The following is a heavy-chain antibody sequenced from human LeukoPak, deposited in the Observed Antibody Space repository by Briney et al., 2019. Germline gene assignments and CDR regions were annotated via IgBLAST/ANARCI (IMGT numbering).Heavy chain of an antibody. CDR1: GFTFSSYW. J-gene: IGHJ2*01. Sequence: PGGSLRLSCAAYGFTFSSYWMTWVRQAPGKGLEGVANIKEDGSEKYYVDSVRGRFTISRDNSKNTLYLQMNSLRAEDTAVYYCAKEGVQTPSDWYFDLWGRGTLVTVSS. CDR3: AKEGVQTPSDWYFDL. V-gene: IGHV3-7*03. CDR2: IKEDGSEK. D-gene: IGHD1-26*01.